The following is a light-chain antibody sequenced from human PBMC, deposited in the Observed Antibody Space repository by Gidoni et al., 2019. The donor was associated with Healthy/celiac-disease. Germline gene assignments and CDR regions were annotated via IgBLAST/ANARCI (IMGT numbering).Light chain of an antibody. CDR2: RNN. Sequence: QAGLTQPPSVSKGLRQPATLTCTGNSNNVGNQGAAWLQQHQGHPPKLLSYRNNNRPSGISERLSASRSGNTASLTITGLQPEDEADYYCSAWDSSLSAYVFGTGTKVTVL. V-gene: IGLV10-54*01. CDR1: SNNVGNQG. CDR3: SAWDSSLSAYV. J-gene: IGLJ1*01.